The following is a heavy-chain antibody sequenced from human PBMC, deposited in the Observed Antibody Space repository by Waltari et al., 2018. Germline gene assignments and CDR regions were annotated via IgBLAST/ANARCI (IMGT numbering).Heavy chain of an antibody. CDR1: GGSISSSSYY. D-gene: IGHD5-12*01. V-gene: IGHV4-39*01. CDR2: IYYSGST. Sequence: QLQLQESGPGLVKPSETLSLTCTVSGGSISSSSYYWGWIRQPPGKGLEWIGSIYYSGSTYYNPSLKSRVTISVDTSKNQFSLKLSSVTAADTAVYYCARLNEEDGYRGAFDIWGQGTMVTVSS. CDR3: ARLNEEDGYRGAFDI. J-gene: IGHJ3*02.